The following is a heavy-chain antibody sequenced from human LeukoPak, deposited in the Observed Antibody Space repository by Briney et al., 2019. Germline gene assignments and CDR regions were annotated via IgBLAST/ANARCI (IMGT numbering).Heavy chain of an antibody. CDR3: ARDRSSGWYSDFDY. V-gene: IGHV1-69*06. CDR1: GGTFSSYA. CDR2: IIPIFGTA. D-gene: IGHD6-19*01. J-gene: IGHJ4*02. Sequence: SAKVSCKASGGTFSSYAISWVRQAPGQGLEWMGGIIPIFGTANYAQKFQGRVTITADKSTSTAYMELSSLRSEDTAVYYCARDRSSGWYSDFDYWGQGTLVTVSS.